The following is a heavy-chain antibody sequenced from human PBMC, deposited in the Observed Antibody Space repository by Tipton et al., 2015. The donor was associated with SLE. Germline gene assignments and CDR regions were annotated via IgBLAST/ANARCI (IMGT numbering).Heavy chain of an antibody. Sequence: TLSLTCTVSGGSISSSSYYWGWIRQPPGKGLEWIGSIYYSGSTYYNPSLKSRVTIPVDTSKNQFSLKLSSVTAADTAVYYCARDEPGWIQLWPSWGQGTLVTVSS. V-gene: IGHV4-39*07. CDR3: ARDEPGWIQLWPS. D-gene: IGHD5-18*01. CDR1: GGSISSSSYY. CDR2: IYYSGST. J-gene: IGHJ4*02.